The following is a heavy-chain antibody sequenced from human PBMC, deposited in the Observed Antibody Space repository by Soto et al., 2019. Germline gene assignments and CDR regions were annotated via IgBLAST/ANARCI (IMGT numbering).Heavy chain of an antibody. Sequence: SETLSLTCTVSGGSISRYFWSWIRQPPGKGLQWIGHIYYSGSTDYNPSLKSRVAISVDASKTHFSLRLNSVTAADAAVYYCATYDSSYYYMYVWGKGTTGTVS. CDR3: ATYDSSYYYMYV. J-gene: IGHJ6*03. CDR1: GGSISRYF. D-gene: IGHD3-16*01. CDR2: IYYSGST. V-gene: IGHV4-59*13.